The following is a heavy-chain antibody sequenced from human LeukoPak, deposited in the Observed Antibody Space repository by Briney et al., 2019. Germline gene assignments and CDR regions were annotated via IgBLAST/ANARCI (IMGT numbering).Heavy chain of an antibody. V-gene: IGHV3-7*03. CDR2: INQDGSAK. Sequence: PGGSLRLSCAASGFMFTSYWMSWVRQAPGKGLEWVANINQDGSAKYYVDSVKGRFTISRDNSKNTLYLQMNSLRAEDTAVYYCARAMNYGDYWGQGTLVTVSS. CDR1: GFMFTSYW. J-gene: IGHJ4*02. CDR3: ARAMNYGDY.